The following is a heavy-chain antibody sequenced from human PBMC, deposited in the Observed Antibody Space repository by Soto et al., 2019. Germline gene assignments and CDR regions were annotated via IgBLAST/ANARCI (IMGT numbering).Heavy chain of an antibody. CDR2: ISYSGST. V-gene: IGHV4-31*03. CDR1: GGSISSGTYW. D-gene: IGHD3-10*01. Sequence: SETLSLTCTVSGGSISSGTYWWSWIRQHPGKGLEWIGYISYSGSTYYNPSLKSRVTISLDTSENQFSLKLSSVTAADTAVYYCARTYYGSGSHFDYWGQGTPVTVSS. J-gene: IGHJ4*02. CDR3: ARTYYGSGSHFDY.